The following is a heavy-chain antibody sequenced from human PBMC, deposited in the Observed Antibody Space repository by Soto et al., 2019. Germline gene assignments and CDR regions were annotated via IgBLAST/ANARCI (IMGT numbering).Heavy chain of an antibody. Sequence: EVQLLESGGGLVQPGGSLRLSCAASGFTFSSYAMSWVRQAPGKGLEWVSAISGSGGSTYYADSVKGRFTISRDNSKNTLDLQMNSLRAEETAVYYCAKDIVVVPAAHRCYFDYWGQGTLVTVSS. CDR2: ISGSGGST. CDR1: GFTFSSYA. D-gene: IGHD2-2*01. CDR3: AKDIVVVPAAHRCYFDY. V-gene: IGHV3-23*01. J-gene: IGHJ4*02.